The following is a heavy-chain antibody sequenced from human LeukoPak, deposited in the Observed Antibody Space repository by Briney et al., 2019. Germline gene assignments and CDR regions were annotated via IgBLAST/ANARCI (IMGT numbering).Heavy chain of an antibody. CDR3: ARLSSSGWYEDY. V-gene: IGHV3-7*01. Sequence: GGSLRLSCAASGFTFSSYSMNWVRQAPGKGLEWVANIKQDGSEKYYVDSVKGRFTISRDNTKNSLYLQMNSLRAEDTAVYYCARLSSSGWYEDYWGQGTLVTVSS. D-gene: IGHD6-19*01. CDR2: IKQDGSEK. CDR1: GFTFSSYS. J-gene: IGHJ4*02.